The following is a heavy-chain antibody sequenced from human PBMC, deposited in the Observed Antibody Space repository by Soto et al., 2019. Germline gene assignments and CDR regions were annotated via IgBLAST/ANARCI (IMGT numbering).Heavy chain of an antibody. CDR3: VRVVGYCSGGSCYSGRFDP. CDR1: GGSISSYY. Sequence: TVSGGSISSYYGSWIRQPPWKGLEWIGYIYYSGSTNYNPSLKSRVTTSVDTSKNQFSLKLRSVTAADTAVYYCVRVVGYCSGGSCYSGRFDPWGQGTLVTFS. J-gene: IGHJ5*01. V-gene: IGHV4-59*01. CDR2: IYYSGST. D-gene: IGHD2-15*01.